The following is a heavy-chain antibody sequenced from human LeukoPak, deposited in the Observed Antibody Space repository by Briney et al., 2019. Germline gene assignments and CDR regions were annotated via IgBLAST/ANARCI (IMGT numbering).Heavy chain of an antibody. D-gene: IGHD3-22*01. CDR3: ARRLDSSGSHFNY. Sequence: GGSLGLSCAASGYTVSSKYMSWVRQAPGKGLEWVSYITSRSNYIYYADSVKGRFTISRDNAKNSLYLQMNSLRAEDTAVYYCARRLDSSGSHFNYWGQGTLVTVSS. CDR2: ITSRSNYI. V-gene: IGHV3-21*01. J-gene: IGHJ4*02. CDR1: GYTVSSKY.